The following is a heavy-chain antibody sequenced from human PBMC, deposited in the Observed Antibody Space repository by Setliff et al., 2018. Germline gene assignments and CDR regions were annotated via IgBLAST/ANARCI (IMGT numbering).Heavy chain of an antibody. CDR2: FDPEHGEA. CDR3: ARSGNYSPNDY. V-gene: IGHV1-24*01. CDR1: GGSLSEIS. Sequence: ASVKVSCKVSGGSLSEISMHWVRQAPGRGLEWLGGFDPEHGEAIYAPKFQGRVTMTEDSTTDIAYLELTNLRSEDTAVYYCARSGNYSPNDYWGQGTLVTVSS. J-gene: IGHJ4*02. D-gene: IGHD1-26*01.